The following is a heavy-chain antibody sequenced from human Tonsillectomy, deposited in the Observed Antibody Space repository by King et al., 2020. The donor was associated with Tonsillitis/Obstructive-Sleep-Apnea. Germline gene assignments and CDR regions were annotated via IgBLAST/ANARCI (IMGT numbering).Heavy chain of an antibody. Sequence: VQLVQAGGGLVQPGGSLRLSCAASGCTFSRYAMSWVRQAPGKGLEWVSAISGSGGSTYYADSVKGRLTISRDNSKNTLFLQMHSLRAEDAAVSYCAKDGAPSPDGDFFDPWGQGTLVTVSS. CDR1: GCTFSRYA. CDR2: ISGSGGST. J-gene: IGHJ5*02. V-gene: IGHV3-23*04. D-gene: IGHD4-17*01. CDR3: AKDGAPSPDGDFFDP.